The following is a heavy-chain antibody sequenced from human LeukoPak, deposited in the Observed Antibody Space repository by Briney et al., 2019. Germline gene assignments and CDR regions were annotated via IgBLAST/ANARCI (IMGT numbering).Heavy chain of an antibody. CDR3: ARGQGATVPQVGKNWFDP. D-gene: IGHD1-26*01. CDR2: IYTTGIT. J-gene: IGHJ5*02. Sequence: SETLSLTCTVSDGSINSGNYYWSWIRQPAGKGLEWIGHIYTTGITKSNPSLKSRVTMSLDTSKNQFSLKLISVTVADTAIYYYARGQGATVPQVGKNWFDPWGQGTRVTVSS. CDR1: DGSINSGNYY. V-gene: IGHV4-61*09.